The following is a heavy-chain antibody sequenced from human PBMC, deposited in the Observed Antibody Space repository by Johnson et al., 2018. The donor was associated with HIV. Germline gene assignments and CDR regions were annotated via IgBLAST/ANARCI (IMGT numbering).Heavy chain of an antibody. D-gene: IGHD3-9*01. J-gene: IGHJ3*02. V-gene: IGHV3-7*01. Sequence: VQLVESGGGLVQPGESLRLSCVASGFTFSSYWMSWVRQAPGKGLECVANIKQDASEKYYADSVKGRFTISRDNSKNTLYLQMNSLRAEDTAVYYCARGDYDILTGYAFDIWGQGTMVTVSS. CDR1: GFTFSSYW. CDR3: ARGDYDILTGYAFDI. CDR2: IKQDASEK.